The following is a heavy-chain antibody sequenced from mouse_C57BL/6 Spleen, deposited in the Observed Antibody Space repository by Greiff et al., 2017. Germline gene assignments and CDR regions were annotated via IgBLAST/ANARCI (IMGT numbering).Heavy chain of an antibody. CDR3: ARREGLYYCGSHYYAMDY. V-gene: IGHV1-26*01. CDR1: GYTFTDYH. Sequence: EVQLQQSGPELVKPGASVKISCKASGYTFTDYHMNWVKQSHGKSLEWIGDINPNNGGTSYNQKFKGKATLTVDKSSSTAYMELRSLTSEDSAVYYCARREGLYYCGSHYYAMDYWGQGTSVTVSS. J-gene: IGHJ4*01. D-gene: IGHD1-1*01. CDR2: INPNNGGT.